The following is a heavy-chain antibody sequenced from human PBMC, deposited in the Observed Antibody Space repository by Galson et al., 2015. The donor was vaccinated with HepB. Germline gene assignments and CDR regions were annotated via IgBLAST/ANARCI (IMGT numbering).Heavy chain of an antibody. J-gene: IGHJ4*02. CDR2: AYHSGGT. D-gene: IGHD3-10*01. V-gene: IGHV4-4*02. CDR3: ARAKEGRGYFDY. CDR1: GDSISNDRW. Sequence: ETLSLTCAVSGDSISNDRWWSWVRQPPGEGLEWIGEAYHSGGTNYRPSLKSRVTISVDKSKNQFSLTLTSVTAADTAVYYCARAKEGRGYFDYWGQGALVTVSS.